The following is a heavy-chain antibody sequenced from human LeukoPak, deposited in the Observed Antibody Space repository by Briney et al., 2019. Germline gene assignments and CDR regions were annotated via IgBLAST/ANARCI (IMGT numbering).Heavy chain of an antibody. J-gene: IGHJ4*02. CDR1: GGSISSYY. Sequence: SETLSLTCTVSGGSISSYYWSWIRQPAGKGLEWIGRIYNSGSTNYNPSLKSRVTMSVDTSKNQFSLKLSSVTAADTAVYYCGRDRFEYSSSPLDYWGQGTLVIVSS. D-gene: IGHD6-6*01. CDR3: GRDRFEYSSSPLDY. CDR2: IYNSGST. V-gene: IGHV4-4*07.